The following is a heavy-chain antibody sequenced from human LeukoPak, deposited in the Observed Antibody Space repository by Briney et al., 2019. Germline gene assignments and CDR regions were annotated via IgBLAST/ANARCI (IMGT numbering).Heavy chain of an antibody. J-gene: IGHJ4*02. D-gene: IGHD3-3*01. V-gene: IGHV1-69*04. Sequence: ASVKVSCKASGGTFSSYAISWVRQAPGQGLEWMGRIIPILGIANYAQKFQGRVTITADKSTSTAYMELSSLRSEDTAVYYCAMIWSGYYRLDYWGQGTLVTVSS. CDR1: GGTFSSYA. CDR2: IIPILGIA. CDR3: AMIWSGYYRLDY.